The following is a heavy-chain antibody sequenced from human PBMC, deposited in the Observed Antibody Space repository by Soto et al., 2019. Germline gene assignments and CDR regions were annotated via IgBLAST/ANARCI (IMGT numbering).Heavy chain of an antibody. CDR3: ARGFSAGKGSPPDY. J-gene: IGHJ4*02. Sequence: GGSLRLSCAASGFSFIKNAMSWVRQAPGKGLEWVSGLSGSGGSTSSADSVKGRFAISRDNSRNTLYLQMNSLRDGDTAIYYCARGFSAGKGSPPDYWGQGTLVTVSS. D-gene: IGHD3-10*01. CDR1: GFSFIKNA. CDR2: LSGSGGST. V-gene: IGHV3-23*01.